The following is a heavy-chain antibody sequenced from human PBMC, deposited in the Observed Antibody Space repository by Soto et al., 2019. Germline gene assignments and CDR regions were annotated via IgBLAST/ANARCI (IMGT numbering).Heavy chain of an antibody. CDR2: MYNTGST. CDR3: ARDLWGYCGTDCYPLDV. J-gene: IGHJ6*02. CDR1: GGSIIGYY. V-gene: IGHV4-59*01. Sequence: SDTLSLTCTVSGGSIIGYYWSWMRQPPGKGLEWIGYMYNTGSTVYNPSFKSRVTISVDTSKNQFSLKLNSVTAADTAVYYCARDLWGYCGTDCYPLDVWGQGTTVT. D-gene: IGHD2-21*02.